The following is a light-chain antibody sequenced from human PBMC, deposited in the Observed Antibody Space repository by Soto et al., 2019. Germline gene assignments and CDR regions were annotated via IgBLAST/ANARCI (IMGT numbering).Light chain of an antibody. CDR1: QSVSSN. CDR3: QQYAFLPQT. V-gene: IGKV3-15*01. J-gene: IGKJ1*01. Sequence: DIVMTKYPNTLSVSPGERATLSCMASQSVSSNLAWFQQKPGQAPRLLIYGASTRDTGISARFSGSGSGTEFTLTISSLQSGDFTVYFCQQYAFLPQTFCQGAIVDIK. CDR2: GAS.